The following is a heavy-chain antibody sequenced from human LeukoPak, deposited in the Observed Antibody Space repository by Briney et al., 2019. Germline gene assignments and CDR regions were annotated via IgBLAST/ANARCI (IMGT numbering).Heavy chain of an antibody. Sequence: TGGSLRLSCAASGFTFSSYSMNWVRQAPGKGLEWVSSISSSSGYIYYADSVKGRFTISRDNAKNSLYLQMNSLRAEDTAVYYCARDPDGSGSYYALYGMDVWGQGTTVTVSS. D-gene: IGHD3-10*01. J-gene: IGHJ6*02. CDR3: ARDPDGSGSYYALYGMDV. CDR2: ISSSSGYI. V-gene: IGHV3-21*01. CDR1: GFTFSSYS.